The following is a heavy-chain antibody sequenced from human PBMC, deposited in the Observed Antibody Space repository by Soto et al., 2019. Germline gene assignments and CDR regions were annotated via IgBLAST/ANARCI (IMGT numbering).Heavy chain of an antibody. CDR3: ARDRNCRGYCISTSCSCGMDV. V-gene: IGHV4-30-2*01. CDR1: GGSISSGGYS. Sequence: PSETLSLTCAVSGGSISSGGYSWSWIRQPPGKGLEWIGYIYHSGSTYYNPSLKSRVTISVDRSKNQFSLKLSSVTAADTAVYYCARDRNCRGYCISTSCSCGMDVWGQGTTVTVSS. D-gene: IGHD2-2*01. CDR2: IYHSGST. J-gene: IGHJ6*02.